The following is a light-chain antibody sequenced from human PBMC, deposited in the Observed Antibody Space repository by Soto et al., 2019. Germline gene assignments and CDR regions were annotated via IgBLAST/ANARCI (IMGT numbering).Light chain of an antibody. V-gene: IGKV3-15*01. CDR1: QSVSSN. CDR2: GAS. J-gene: IGKJ4*01. Sequence: EIVMTQSPATLSVSPGERATLSCRASQSVSSNLAWYQQKPGQAPRLLIYGASTRATGIPARFSGGGSGTEFTLTISSLQSEDFALYYCQQYNNWTPLTFGGGTKVEIK. CDR3: QQYNNWTPLT.